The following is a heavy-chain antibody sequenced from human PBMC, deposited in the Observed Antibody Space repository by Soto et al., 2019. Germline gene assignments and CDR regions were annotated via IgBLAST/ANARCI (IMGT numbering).Heavy chain of an antibody. D-gene: IGHD4-4*01. CDR1: GISVSSNY. Sequence: EVQLVESGGGLIQPGGSLRLSCAASGISVSSNYMTWVRQAPGKGLECVSVSYSGGNTYYADSVKGRFTISRDNFKNTLLLQMNSLGAEDTAVYYCAKDSNKYSSSLRGRYFDYWGQGIGVTVSS. J-gene: IGHJ4*02. CDR2: SYSGGNT. V-gene: IGHV3-53*01. CDR3: AKDSNKYSSSLRGRYFDY.